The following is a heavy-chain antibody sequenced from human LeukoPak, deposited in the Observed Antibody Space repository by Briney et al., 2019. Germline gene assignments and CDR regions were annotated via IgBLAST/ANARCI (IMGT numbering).Heavy chain of an antibody. CDR3: ARDTFMLLFDY. Sequence: ASVKVSCKASGYTFTDYYIYWFRQAPGQGLEWMGWINTKNGGPKYAQKFQGRVTVTGDTSISTAYMELSSLGSDDTAVYYCARDTFMLLFDYWGQGTLVTVSS. CDR2: INTKNGGP. J-gene: IGHJ4*02. CDR1: GYTFTDYY. D-gene: IGHD3-16*01. V-gene: IGHV1-2*02.